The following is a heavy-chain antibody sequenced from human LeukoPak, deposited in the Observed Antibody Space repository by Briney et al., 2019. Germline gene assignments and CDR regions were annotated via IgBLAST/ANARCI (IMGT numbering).Heavy chain of an antibody. CDR1: GFTFSNYW. Sequence: GGSLRLSCVASGFTFSNYWMNWVRQAPGKGLEWVASINEGGSESHYVDSVKGRFTISRDDGKNSCYLQMNSLRVEDTAVYYCASVTWTGVAYWGQGTLVTVSS. CDR2: INEGGSES. J-gene: IGHJ4*02. D-gene: IGHD3/OR15-3a*01. V-gene: IGHV3-7*01. CDR3: ASVTWTGVAY.